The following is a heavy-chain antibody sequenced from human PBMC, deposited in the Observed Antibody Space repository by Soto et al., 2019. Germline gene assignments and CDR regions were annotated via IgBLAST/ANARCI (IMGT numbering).Heavy chain of an antibody. J-gene: IGHJ4*02. CDR2: ISSSSSYT. Sequence: GGSLRLSCAASGFTFSDYYMSWIRQAPGKGLEWVSYISSSSSYTNYADSVKGRFTISRDNAKNSLYLQMNSLRAEDPAVYYWATAPTRPGIAVAGNFWGQGTLVTVSS. D-gene: IGHD6-19*01. CDR3: ATAPTRPGIAVAGNF. CDR1: GFTFSDYY. V-gene: IGHV3-11*06.